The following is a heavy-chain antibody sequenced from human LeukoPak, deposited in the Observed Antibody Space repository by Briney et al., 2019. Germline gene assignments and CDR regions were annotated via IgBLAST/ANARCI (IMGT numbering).Heavy chain of an antibody. Sequence: PGGSLRLSCAASGFTVSSNYMSWVRQAPGKGLEWVSVIYSGGSTYYADSVKGRFTISRDNSKNTLYLQMNSLRAEDTAVYYCARGEELWFGELPYFDYWGQGTLVTVSS. V-gene: IGHV3-66*01. J-gene: IGHJ4*02. CDR3: ARGEELWFGELPYFDY. CDR2: IYSGGST. CDR1: GFTVSSNY. D-gene: IGHD3-10*01.